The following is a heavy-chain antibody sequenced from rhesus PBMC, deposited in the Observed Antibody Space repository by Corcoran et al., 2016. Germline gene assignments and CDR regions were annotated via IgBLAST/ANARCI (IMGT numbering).Heavy chain of an antibody. V-gene: IGHV4-147*01. Sequence: QVQLQESGPGLVKPSETLSLTCAVSGGSISRNSCSWIPSPPGEGLEWVGRIYGSSGRTSYNPSLTSRVIISTDTSKNQFSLKLSSVTAADTAVYYCAMSHYEDDYGYYYTRELDVWGRGVLVTVSS. CDR1: GGSISRNS. CDR2: IYGSSGRT. J-gene: IGHJ5-2*02. CDR3: AMSHYEDDYGYYYTRELDV. D-gene: IGHD3S6*01.